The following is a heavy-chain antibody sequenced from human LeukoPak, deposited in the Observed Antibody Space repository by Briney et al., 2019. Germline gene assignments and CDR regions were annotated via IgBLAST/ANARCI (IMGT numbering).Heavy chain of an antibody. CDR1: GGSISSSSYY. CDR2: IYYSGST. Sequence: PSETLSLTCTVSGGSISSSSYYWGWIRQPPGKGLEWIGSIYYSGSTYYNPSLKSRVTISVDTSKNQFSLKLSSVTAADTAVYYCARSYYGSGSLFSVDYWGQGTLVTVSS. D-gene: IGHD3-10*01. CDR3: ARSYYGSGSLFSVDY. J-gene: IGHJ4*02. V-gene: IGHV4-39*07.